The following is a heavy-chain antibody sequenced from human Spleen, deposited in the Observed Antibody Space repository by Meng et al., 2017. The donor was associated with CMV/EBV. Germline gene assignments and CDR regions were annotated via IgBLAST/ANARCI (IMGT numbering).Heavy chain of an antibody. CDR2: IYWNDDY. CDR1: GFSLSTSGVG. V-gene: IGHV2-5*01. Sequence: SGPTLVKPTQSLTLTCTFSGFSLSTSGVGVGWIRQPPGKPLEWLALIYWNDDYRYSPSLKSRLTITKGTSRNQVVLTLTNMEPADTATYYCAHRATFGGFIVFDYWGQGTLVTVSS. J-gene: IGHJ4*02. CDR3: AHRATFGGFIVFDY. D-gene: IGHD3-16*02.